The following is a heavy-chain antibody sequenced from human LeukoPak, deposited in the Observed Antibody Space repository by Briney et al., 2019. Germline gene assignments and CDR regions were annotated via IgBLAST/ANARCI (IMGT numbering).Heavy chain of an antibody. J-gene: IGHJ3*02. Sequence: PVKVSCKASGGTFSSYAISWVRQAPGQGLEWMGGIIPIFGTANYAQKFQGRVTITADESTSTAYMELSSLRSEDTAVYYCARVTQQQLTDAFNIWGQGTMVTVSS. CDR2: IIPIFGTA. V-gene: IGHV1-69*13. CDR1: GGTFSSYA. D-gene: IGHD6-13*01. CDR3: ARVTQQQLTDAFNI.